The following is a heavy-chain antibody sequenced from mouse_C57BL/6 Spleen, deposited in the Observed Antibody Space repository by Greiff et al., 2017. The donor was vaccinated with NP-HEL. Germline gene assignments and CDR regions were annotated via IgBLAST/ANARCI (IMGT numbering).Heavy chain of an antibody. V-gene: IGHV1-64*01. CDR2: IHPNSGST. J-gene: IGHJ2*01. CDR3: ARDCSSYFDC. D-gene: IGHD1-1*01. CDR1: GYTFTSYW. Sequence: QVQLQQPGAELVKPGASVKLSCKASGYTFTSYWMHWVKQRPGQGLEWIGMIHPNSGSTNYNEKFKRKATLTVDKSSSTAYMQLSSLTSEDSAVYYCARDCSSYFDCWGKGTTLTVSS.